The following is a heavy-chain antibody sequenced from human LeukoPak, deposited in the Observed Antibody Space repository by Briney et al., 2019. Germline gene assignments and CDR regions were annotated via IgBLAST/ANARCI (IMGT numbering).Heavy chain of an antibody. CDR2: ISGSGGSS. J-gene: IGHJ4*02. Sequence: GGSLRLSCAASGFTFSSYAMSWVRQAPGKGLEWVSAISGSGGSSYYADSVKGRFTISRDNSKNTLYLQMNSLRAEDTAVYYCAKVTSSGSYNYFDYWGQGTLVTVSS. CDR1: GFTFSSYA. D-gene: IGHD3-10*01. V-gene: IGHV3-23*01. CDR3: AKVTSSGSYNYFDY.